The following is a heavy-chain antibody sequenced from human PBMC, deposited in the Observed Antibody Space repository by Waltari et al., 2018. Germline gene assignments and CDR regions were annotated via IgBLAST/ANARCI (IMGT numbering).Heavy chain of an antibody. V-gene: IGHV3-48*03. Sequence: EVQLVQSGGGLVPPGGSLRLSCAASEFIFSNYEMHWIRQAPGKGLEWVSYISSRGTTIYYADSVKGRFTISRDNAKKSLYLQMKGLRAEDTAVYYCARERNTFIPFDYWGQGALVTVSS. J-gene: IGHJ4*02. CDR3: ARERNTFIPFDY. CDR2: ISSRGTTI. CDR1: EFIFSNYE. D-gene: IGHD2-21*01.